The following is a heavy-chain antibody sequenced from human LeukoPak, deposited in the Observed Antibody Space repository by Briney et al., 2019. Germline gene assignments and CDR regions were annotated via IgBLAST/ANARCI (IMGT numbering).Heavy chain of an antibody. CDR2: ISYDGSNK. V-gene: IGHV3-30*04. CDR3: ARAPAGTAVDY. CDR1: GFTFSSYA. Sequence: GSLRLSCAASGFTFSSYAMHWVRQAPGKGLEWVAVISYDGSNKYYADSVKGRFTIPRDNSKNTLHLQMNSLRAEDTAVYYCARAPAGTAVDYWGQGTLVTVSS. D-gene: IGHD6-19*01. J-gene: IGHJ4*02.